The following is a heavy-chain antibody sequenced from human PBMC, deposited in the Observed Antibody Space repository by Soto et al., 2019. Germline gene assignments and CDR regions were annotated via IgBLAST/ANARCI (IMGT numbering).Heavy chain of an antibody. D-gene: IGHD3-3*01. J-gene: IGHJ4*02. Sequence: PGGSLRLSCAASGFTFSSYAMSWVRQAPGKGLEWVSAISGSGGSTYYADSVKGRFTISRDNSKNTLYLQMNSLRAEDTAVYYCAKDSTPIPPVLRFLEWFDYNDYWGQGTLVTVSS. CDR3: AKDSTPIPPVLRFLEWFDYNDY. V-gene: IGHV3-23*01. CDR2: ISGSGGST. CDR1: GFTFSSYA.